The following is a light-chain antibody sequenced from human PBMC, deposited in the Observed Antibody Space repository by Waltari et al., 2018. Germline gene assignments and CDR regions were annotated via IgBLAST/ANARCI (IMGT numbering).Light chain of an antibody. CDR3: QQYNNWPPTWT. CDR1: QSVSSN. CDR2: GAS. V-gene: IGKV3-15*01. J-gene: IGKJ1*01. Sequence: EIVMTQSPATLSVSPGERATLSCRASQSVSSNLAWYQQKPGQAPRLLIYGASTRATGIPARFSCSGSVTEFTLTISSLQSEDFAVYYCQQYNNWPPTWTFGQGTKVEIK.